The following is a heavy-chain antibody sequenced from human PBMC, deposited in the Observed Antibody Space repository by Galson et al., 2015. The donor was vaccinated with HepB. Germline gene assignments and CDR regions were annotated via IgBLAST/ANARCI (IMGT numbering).Heavy chain of an antibody. D-gene: IGHD1-14*01. J-gene: IGHJ4*02. CDR1: GGTFSSYA. CDR3: ARSPRPEGLTPYYFDY. Sequence: SVKVSCKASGGTFSSYAISWVRQAPGQGLEWMGGIIPIFGTANYAQKFQGRVTITADESTSTAYMELSSLRSEDTAVYYCARSPRPEGLTPYYFDYWGQGTLVTVSS. V-gene: IGHV1-69*13. CDR2: IIPIFGTA.